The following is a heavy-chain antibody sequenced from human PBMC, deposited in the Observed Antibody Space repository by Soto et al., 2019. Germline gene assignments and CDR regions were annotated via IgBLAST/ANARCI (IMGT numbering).Heavy chain of an antibody. Sequence: TSETLSLTCAVYCGPFSGYYWNWIRQPPGKGLEWIGEINHSGSTNYNPSLKSRVTISVDTSKNQFSLKLSSVTAADTAVYYCARGKDTYGMDVWGQGTTVTVSS. J-gene: IGHJ6*02. D-gene: IGHD5-18*01. CDR3: ARGKDTYGMDV. CDR1: CGPFSGYY. V-gene: IGHV4-34*01. CDR2: INHSGST.